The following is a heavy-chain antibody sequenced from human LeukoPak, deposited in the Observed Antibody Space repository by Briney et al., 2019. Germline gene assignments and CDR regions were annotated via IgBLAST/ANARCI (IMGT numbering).Heavy chain of an antibody. D-gene: IGHD3-10*01. CDR1: GFAFNTYA. CDR2: IWHDGSHK. CDR3: AREIFGSGSYPAF. Sequence: GRSLRLSCAASGFAFNTYAMHRVRQAPGQGLEWVELIWHDGSHKFYSNSVRGQFTISRDNSKNTVSLQMNNMRPEDTAVYYCAREIFGSGSYPAFWGQGTLVTVSS. J-gene: IGHJ4*02. V-gene: IGHV3-33*01.